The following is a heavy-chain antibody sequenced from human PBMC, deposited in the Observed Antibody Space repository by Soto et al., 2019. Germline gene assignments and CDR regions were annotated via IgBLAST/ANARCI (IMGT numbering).Heavy chain of an antibody. CDR1: GGTFSSYT. CDR2: IIPLLRIA. CDR3: AREPPALTGEAYEV. V-gene: IGHV1-69*08. D-gene: IGHD3-16*01. J-gene: IGHJ3*01. Sequence: QVQLVQSGAEVKKPGSSVNVSCKASGGTFSSYTISWVRQAPGQGLEWVGRIIPLLRIANYAQKFQGRVTITADRSSRTAYMDLSSLRSDDTPVYYCAREPPALTGEAYEVWGQGTMVIVSS.